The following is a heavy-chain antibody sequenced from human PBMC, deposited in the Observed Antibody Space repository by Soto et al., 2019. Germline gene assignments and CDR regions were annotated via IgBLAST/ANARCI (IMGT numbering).Heavy chain of an antibody. V-gene: IGHV1-18*04. CDR2: ISAHNGNT. Sequence: ASVKVSCKASGYTFTSYGRTWVRQAPGQGHEWVDWISAHNGNTNYAQKFQDRVTMTTDTSTNTAYMELRSLRSDDTAMYYCARDRAFSNGYYGFYFDYWGQGSLLTVSS. CDR3: ARDRAFSNGYYGFYFDY. CDR1: GYTFTSYG. J-gene: IGHJ4*02. D-gene: IGHD4-17*01.